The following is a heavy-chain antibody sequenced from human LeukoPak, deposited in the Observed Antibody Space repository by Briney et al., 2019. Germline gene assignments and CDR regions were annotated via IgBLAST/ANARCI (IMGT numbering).Heavy chain of an antibody. CDR2: IYYSGST. CDR1: GGSISSGDYY. J-gene: IGHJ1*01. Sequence: SETLSLTCTVSGGSISSGDYYWSRIRQPPGKGLEWIGYIYYSGSTYYNPSLKSRVTISVDTSKNQFSLKLSSVTAADTAVYYCASGGNSGYDFEYFQHWGQGTLVTVSS. CDR3: ASGGNSGYDFEYFQH. V-gene: IGHV4-30-4*01. D-gene: IGHD5-12*01.